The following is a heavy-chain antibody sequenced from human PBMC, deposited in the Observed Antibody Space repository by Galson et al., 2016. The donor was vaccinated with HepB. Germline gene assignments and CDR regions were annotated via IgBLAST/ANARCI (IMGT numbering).Heavy chain of an antibody. V-gene: IGHV3-21*01. Sequence: SLRLSCAASGFTFSTYSMNWVRQPPGKGLEWVSSISSSGTYIYYADSLKGRFTISRDNAKNPLYLQMNSLRAENTAVYYCARSAYQYDSRGYYYGEEWFDPWGQGTLVTVSS. CDR3: ARSAYQYDSRGYYYGEEWFDP. CDR2: ISSSGTYI. J-gene: IGHJ5*02. D-gene: IGHD3-22*01. CDR1: GFTFSTYS.